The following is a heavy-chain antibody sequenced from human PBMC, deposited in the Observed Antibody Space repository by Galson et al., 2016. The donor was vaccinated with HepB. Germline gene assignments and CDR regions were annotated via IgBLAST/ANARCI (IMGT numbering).Heavy chain of an antibody. Sequence: SLRLSCAASGFTFSSYAMSWVRQVPGKGLEWVSAISGSGGSTYYADSVKGRFTISRDNSKNKLYLQMKNLRAEATAVYYCAKGGGIVVVAAPHAFEIWGQGTMVTVSS. V-gene: IGHV3-23*01. CDR1: GFTFSSYA. D-gene: IGHD2-15*01. J-gene: IGHJ3*02. CDR3: AKGGGIVVVAAPHAFEI. CDR2: ISGSGGST.